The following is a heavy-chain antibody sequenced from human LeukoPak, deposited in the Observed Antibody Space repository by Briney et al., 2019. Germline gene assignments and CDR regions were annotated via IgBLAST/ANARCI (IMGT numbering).Heavy chain of an antibody. V-gene: IGHV3-21*01. D-gene: IGHD3-10*01. CDR2: ISSSSSYI. J-gene: IGHJ6*02. Sequence: GGSLRLSCAASGFTFSSYSMNWVRQAPGKVLEWVSSISSSSSYIYYTDSVKGRFTISRDNDKHSLYLQMNSVRAEDTAVYYCARARVGMDVWGQGTTVTVSS. CDR3: ARARVGMDV. CDR1: GFTFSSYS.